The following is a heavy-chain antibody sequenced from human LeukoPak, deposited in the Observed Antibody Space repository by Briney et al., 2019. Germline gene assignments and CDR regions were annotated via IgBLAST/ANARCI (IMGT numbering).Heavy chain of an antibody. D-gene: IGHD5-18*01. V-gene: IGHV3-30*02. CDR2: IRYDGRNK. J-gene: IGHJ4*02. CDR3: AKGNGYSYGRYYFDY. Sequence: GGSLRLSCAASGFTFSNYGMHWVRQASGKGLEWVAFIRYDGRNKYYADSVKGRFTISRDNSRNTLYLQMSSLRAEDTAVYYCAKGNGYSYGRYYFDYWGQGTLVTVSS. CDR1: GFTFSNYG.